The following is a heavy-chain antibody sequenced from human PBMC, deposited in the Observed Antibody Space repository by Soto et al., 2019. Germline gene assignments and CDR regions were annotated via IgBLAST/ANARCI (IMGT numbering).Heavy chain of an antibody. J-gene: IGHJ5*02. Sequence: SETLSLTCTVSGGSISSYYWSWIRQPPGKGLEWIGYIYYSGSTNYNPSLKSRVTISVDTSKNQFSLKLSSVTAADTAVYYCARAPGDWFDPWGQGTLVTVS. CDR3: ARAPGDWFDP. CDR1: GGSISSYY. D-gene: IGHD4-17*01. CDR2: IYYSGST. V-gene: IGHV4-59*01.